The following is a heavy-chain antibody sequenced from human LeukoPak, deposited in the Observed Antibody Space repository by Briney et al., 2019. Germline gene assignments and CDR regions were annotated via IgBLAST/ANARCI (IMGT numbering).Heavy chain of an antibody. J-gene: IGHJ4*02. CDR3: ALQRTYYYDSSGWN. Sequence: SETLSLTCAVSGGSINSGNWWSWVRQSPGKGLEWFGEIHQTGGINYNPSLKSRVTISVDTSKNQFSLKLSSVTAADTAVYYCALQRTYYYDSSGWNWGQGTLVTVSS. V-gene: IGHV4-4*02. D-gene: IGHD3-22*01. CDR1: GGSINSGNW. CDR2: IHQTGGI.